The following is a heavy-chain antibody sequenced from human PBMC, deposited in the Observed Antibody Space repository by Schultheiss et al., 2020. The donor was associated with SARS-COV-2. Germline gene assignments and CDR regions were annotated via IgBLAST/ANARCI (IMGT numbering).Heavy chain of an antibody. V-gene: IGHV5-51*01. D-gene: IGHD3-10*01. CDR1: GYSFTSYW. CDR2: IYPGDSDT. Sequence: GGSLRLSCKGSGYSFTSYWIGWVRQMPGKGLEWMGIIYPGDSDTRYSPSFQGQVTISADKSISTAYPQWSSLKASDTAMYYCARRGYYYGSGGWFDPWGQGTLVTRLL. J-gene: IGHJ5*02. CDR3: ARRGYYYGSGGWFDP.